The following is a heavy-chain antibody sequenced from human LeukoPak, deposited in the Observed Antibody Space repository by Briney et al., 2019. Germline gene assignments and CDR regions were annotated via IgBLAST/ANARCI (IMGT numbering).Heavy chain of an antibody. CDR1: GYTFTDYY. D-gene: IGHD6-13*01. CDR2: INPNSGGT. Sequence: GASVTVSFTASGYTFTDYYIHWVRQAPGQGLQWMGWINPNSGGTSYAQSFQGRVTMTRDTSISTAFMELSRQRSDDTAVYYCARGPPIVAAGTEFDYWGQGTLVTVSS. V-gene: IGHV1-2*02. J-gene: IGHJ4*02. CDR3: ARGPPIVAAGTEFDY.